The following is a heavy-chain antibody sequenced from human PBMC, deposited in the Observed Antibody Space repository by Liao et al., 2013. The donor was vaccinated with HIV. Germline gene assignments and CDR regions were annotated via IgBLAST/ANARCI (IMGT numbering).Heavy chain of an antibody. CDR2: INHGGRT. CDR3: ARGRSNSWSPVDY. V-gene: IGHV4-34*01. J-gene: IGHJ4*02. D-gene: IGHD6-13*01. CDR1: GGSFSGYS. Sequence: QVQLQQWGAGLLKPSDTLSLTCAVYGGSFSGYSWTWVRQPPGQGLEWIGEINHGGRTKYNQSLKSRVTMSVDMSKNQFSLKLSSVTAADTAVYYCARGRSNSWSPVDYWGQGTLVTVSS.